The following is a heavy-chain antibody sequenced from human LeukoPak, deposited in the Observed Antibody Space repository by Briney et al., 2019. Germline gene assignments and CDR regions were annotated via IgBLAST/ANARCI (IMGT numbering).Heavy chain of an antibody. D-gene: IGHD6-13*01. CDR3: AKEGPALGYSSSWYEGYYGMDV. CDR1: GFTFSSYG. V-gene: IGHV3-30*18. J-gene: IGHJ6*02. Sequence: GGSLRLSCAASGFTFSSYGMHWVRQAPGKGLEWVAVISYDGSSKYYADSVKGRFTISRDNSKNTLYLQMNSLRAEDTAVYYCAKEGPALGYSSSWYEGYYGMDVWGQGTTVTVSS. CDR2: ISYDGSSK.